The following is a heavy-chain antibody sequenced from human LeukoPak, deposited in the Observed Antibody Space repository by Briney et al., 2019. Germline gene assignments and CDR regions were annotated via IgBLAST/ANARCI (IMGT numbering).Heavy chain of an antibody. D-gene: IGHD5-12*01. CDR2: LYLSRTT. CDR1: GGSISGGSHH. V-gene: IGHV4-39*01. Sequence: SETPSLTCTVSGGSISGGSHHWGWFRQSPGKGLEWIGSLYLSRTTYYNPSLNSRVTISVDTSKNQFSLQLNSATAADTAVYYCVRHDGRGGATMGSLDSWGQGSLVTVSS. J-gene: IGHJ4*02. CDR3: VRHDGRGGATMGSLDS.